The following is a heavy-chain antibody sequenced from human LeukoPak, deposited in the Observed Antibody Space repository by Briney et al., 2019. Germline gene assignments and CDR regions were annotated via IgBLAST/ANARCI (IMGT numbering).Heavy chain of an antibody. CDR3: ARDFVGVCSGGSCYLDAFDI. V-gene: IGHV1-18*01. J-gene: IGHJ3*02. Sequence: ASVKVSCKASGYTFTNYGVSWVRQAPGQGLEWMGWISSYNGNTNYAQKLQGRVTMTTDTSTSTAYMELRSLRSDDTAVCYCARDFVGVCSGGSCYLDAFDIWGQGTMVTVSS. CDR1: GYTFTNYG. D-gene: IGHD2-15*01. CDR2: ISSYNGNT.